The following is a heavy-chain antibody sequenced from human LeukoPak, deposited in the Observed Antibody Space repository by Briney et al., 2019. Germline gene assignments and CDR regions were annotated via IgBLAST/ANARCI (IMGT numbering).Heavy chain of an antibody. V-gene: IGHV4-34*01. D-gene: IGHD3-22*01. CDR3: ARVLSGDYYDSSGYPLGDY. CDR1: GGSFSGYY. CDR2: INHSGST. Sequence: PSETLSLTCAVYGGSFSGYYWSWIRQPPGKGLEWIGEINHSGSTNYNPSLKSRVTISVDTSKNQFSLKLSSVTAADTAVYYCARVLSGDYYDSSGYPLGDYWGQGTLVTVSS. J-gene: IGHJ4*02.